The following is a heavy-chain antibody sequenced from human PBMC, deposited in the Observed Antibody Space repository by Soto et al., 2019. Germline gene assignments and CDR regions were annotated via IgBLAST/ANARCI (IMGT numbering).Heavy chain of an antibody. D-gene: IGHD2-2*01. CDR2: IIPIFGTA. J-gene: IGHJ4*02. CDR1: GGTFSSYA. V-gene: IGHV1-69*06. Sequence: SVKVSCKASGGTFSSYAISWVRQAPGQGLEWMGGIIPIFGTANYAQKFQGRVTITADKSTSTAYMELSSLRSEDTAVYYCARVVVPTYYFDYWGQGTLVTVSS. CDR3: ARVVVPTYYFDY.